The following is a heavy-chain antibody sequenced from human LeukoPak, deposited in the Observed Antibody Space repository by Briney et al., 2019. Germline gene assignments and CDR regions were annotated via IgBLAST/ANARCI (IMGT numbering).Heavy chain of an antibody. CDR3: ASRTDDYGDYGGEGVYFDY. Sequence: GSSVTVSCKASGGTFSSYAISWVRQAPGQGLEWMGGIIPIFGTANYAQKFQGRVTITADESTSTAYMELSSLRSEDTAVYYCASRTDDYGDYGGEGVYFDYWGQGTLVTVSS. V-gene: IGHV1-69*01. D-gene: IGHD4-17*01. CDR1: GGTFSSYA. CDR2: IIPIFGTA. J-gene: IGHJ4*02.